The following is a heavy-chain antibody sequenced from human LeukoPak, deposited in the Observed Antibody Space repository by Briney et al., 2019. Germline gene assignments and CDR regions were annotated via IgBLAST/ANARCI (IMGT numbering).Heavy chain of an antibody. CDR2: IYYSGST. D-gene: IGHD1-26*01. Sequence: SETLSLTCTVSGGSVSSGSYYWSWIRQPPGKGLECIGYIYYSGSTNYNPSLKSRVTISVDTSKNQFSLKLSSVTAADTAVYYCARGSSSYSGSYWSFDYWGQGTLVTVCS. CDR1: GGSVSSGSYY. J-gene: IGHJ4*02. CDR3: ARGSSSYSGSYWSFDY. V-gene: IGHV4-61*01.